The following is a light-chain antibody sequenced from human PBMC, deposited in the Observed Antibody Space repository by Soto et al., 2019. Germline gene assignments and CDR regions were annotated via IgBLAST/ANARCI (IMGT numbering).Light chain of an antibody. V-gene: IGLV2-23*02. Sequence: QSALTQPASVSGSPGQSITISCTGTSNDIGGYNLVSWYQQHPGKAPKLVIFAVSERPSGVSDRFSGSKSGNTASLTISGVQAEDEADYYCCSYSRTSTLGLFGGGTKLTVL. CDR2: AVS. CDR3: CSYSRTSTLGL. J-gene: IGLJ3*02. CDR1: SNDIGGYNL.